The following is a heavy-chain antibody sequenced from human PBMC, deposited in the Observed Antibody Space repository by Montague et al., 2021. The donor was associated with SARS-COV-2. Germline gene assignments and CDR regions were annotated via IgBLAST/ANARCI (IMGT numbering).Heavy chain of an antibody. V-gene: IGHV4-30-2*01. CDR3: ARVTPIPYYYDSSGYYDGWFDP. J-gene: IGHJ5*02. CDR2: IYHSGST. Sequence: IYHSGSTYYNPSLKSRVTISVDRSKNQFSLKLSSVTAADTAVYYCARVTPIPYYYDSSGYYDGWFDPWGHVTLLTVSS. D-gene: IGHD3-22*01.